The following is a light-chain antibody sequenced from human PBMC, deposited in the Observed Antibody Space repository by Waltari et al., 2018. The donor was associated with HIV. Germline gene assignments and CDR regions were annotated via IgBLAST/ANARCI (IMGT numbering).Light chain of an antibody. CDR1: SGSVSTSYY. J-gene: IGLJ3*02. CDR2: STN. Sequence: QTVVTQEPSFSVSPGGTVTLTCGLSSGSVSTSYYPSWYQQTPGQAPPPLIYSTNTRSSGVPDGFSGSILGKKAALTITGAQADDESDYYCVLYMGSGMSVFGGGTKLTVL. CDR3: VLYMGSGMSV. V-gene: IGLV8-61*01.